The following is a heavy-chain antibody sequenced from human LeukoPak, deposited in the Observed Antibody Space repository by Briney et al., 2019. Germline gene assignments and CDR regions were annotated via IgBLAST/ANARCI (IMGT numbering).Heavy chain of an antibody. D-gene: IGHD3-16*01. Sequence: SETLSLTCTVSGGSISGHYWTWVRQPPGEGLEWIGQIHYSGKADLNPSLRSRITISVDTSKNQMSLKVTSVTAADTAVYYCARFGVDYDMDVWGQGTTVTVS. CDR1: GGSISGHY. J-gene: IGHJ6*02. CDR3: ARFGVDYDMDV. V-gene: IGHV4-59*11. CDR2: IHYSGKA.